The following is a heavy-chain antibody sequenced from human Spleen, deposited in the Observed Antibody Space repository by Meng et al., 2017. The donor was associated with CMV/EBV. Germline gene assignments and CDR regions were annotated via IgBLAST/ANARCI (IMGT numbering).Heavy chain of an antibody. J-gene: IGHJ5*02. Sequence: GSLRLSCTVSGGSISGTRYYWGWIRQSPGKGLEWIGSVYYSGSTYYNPSLKSRLTVSVDTSKNQFSLKLTSVTAADTAMYYCARGMVVVVAAEDWFDPWGQGTLVTVSS. CDR2: VYYSGST. CDR3: ARGMVVVVAAEDWFDP. D-gene: IGHD2-15*01. V-gene: IGHV4-39*07. CDR1: GGSISGTRYY.